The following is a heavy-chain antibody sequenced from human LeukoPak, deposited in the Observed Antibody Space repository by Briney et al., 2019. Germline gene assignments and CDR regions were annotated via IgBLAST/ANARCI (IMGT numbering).Heavy chain of an antibody. CDR3: ARGGTTAASWFDP. V-gene: IGHV3-74*01. CDR1: GFTFNKYW. Sequence: HPGGSLRLSCAASGFTFNKYWMHWVRQAPGKGLEWISRIDSEGDSASYADSVEGRFTISRDNAKYMLYLQVSSLRAEDTAVCYCARGGTTAASWFDPWGQGTLVSVSS. D-gene: IGHD2/OR15-2a*01. J-gene: IGHJ5*02. CDR2: IDSEGDSA.